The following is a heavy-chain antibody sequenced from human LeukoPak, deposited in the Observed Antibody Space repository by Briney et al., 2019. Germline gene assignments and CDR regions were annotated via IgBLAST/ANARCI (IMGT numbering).Heavy chain of an antibody. V-gene: IGHV3-30*18. CDR1: GFTFSSYG. Sequence: GGSLRLSCAASGFTFSSYGMHWVRQAPGKGLEWVAVISYDGSNKYYADSVKGRFTISRDNSKNTLYLQMNSLRAEDTAVYYCAKWDGLDYWGQGTLVTVSS. D-gene: IGHD1-26*01. CDR2: ISYDGSNK. CDR3: AKWDGLDY. J-gene: IGHJ4*02.